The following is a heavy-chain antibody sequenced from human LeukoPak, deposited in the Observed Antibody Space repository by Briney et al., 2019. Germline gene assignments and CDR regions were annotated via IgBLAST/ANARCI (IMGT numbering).Heavy chain of an antibody. CDR3: AKGDRSSDYSNYVGTFDY. CDR2: ISDTGDT. J-gene: IGHJ4*02. V-gene: IGHV3-23*01. D-gene: IGHD4-11*01. CDR1: EFTFRSHA. Sequence: GGSLRLSCATSEFTFRSHAMNWVRQAPGKGLDWVSSISDTGDTYYADSVKGRFTISRDNSKNTLYLQMNSLRAEDTAVYYCAKGDRSSDYSNYVGTFDYWGQGTLVTVSS.